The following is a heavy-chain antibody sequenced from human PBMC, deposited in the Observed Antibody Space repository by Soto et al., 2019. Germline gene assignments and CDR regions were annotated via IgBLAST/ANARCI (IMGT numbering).Heavy chain of an antibody. V-gene: IGHV3-23*01. D-gene: IGHD2-15*01. CDR1: GFTFSSYA. Sequence: EVQLLESGGGLVQPGGSLRLSCSASGFTFSSYAMSWVRQAPGKGLEWVSAISGRDGSTYYADSVKGRFTISGDIPKNARYLQMNRLTGGYTAVYDCAKRVLVAYTPAAIYYFDSWGQGTLVSVSS. CDR3: AKRVLVAYTPAAIYYFDS. CDR2: ISGRDGST. J-gene: IGHJ4*02.